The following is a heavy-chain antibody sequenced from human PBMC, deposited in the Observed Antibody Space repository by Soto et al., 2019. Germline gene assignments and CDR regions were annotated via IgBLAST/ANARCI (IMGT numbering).Heavy chain of an antibody. Sequence: PGGSLRLSCAGSGFTFSMYWMHWVRQVPGEGPVWVARIYNDGTYADYADSVKGRFTISRDNAKDTLYLQMNDLRAEDSALYHCTRGPRATSAGTSAHWGQGTLVTVSS. CDR1: GFTFSMYW. D-gene: IGHD6-13*01. CDR2: IYNDGTYA. J-gene: IGHJ4*02. V-gene: IGHV3-74*01. CDR3: TRGPRATSAGTSAH.